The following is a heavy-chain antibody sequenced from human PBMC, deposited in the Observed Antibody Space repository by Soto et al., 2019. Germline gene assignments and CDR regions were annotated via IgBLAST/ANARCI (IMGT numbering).Heavy chain of an antibody. CDR2: IDPSGGST. CDR3: AREGNGYNLGPSVDFDY. Sequence: QVQLVQSGAEVKKPGTSVKVSCKASGYTFTSYYMHWVRQAHGQGLEWMGVIDPSGGSTDYTQKFQGRVTMTRDTSTSTVYMELSSLRSEDTTVFYCAREGNGYNLGPSVDFDYWGQGTLVTVSS. CDR1: GYTFTSYY. D-gene: IGHD5-12*01. V-gene: IGHV1-46*01. J-gene: IGHJ4*02.